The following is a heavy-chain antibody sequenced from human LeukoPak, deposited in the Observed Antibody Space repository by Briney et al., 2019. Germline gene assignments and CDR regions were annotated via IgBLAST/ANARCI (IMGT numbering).Heavy chain of an antibody. Sequence: GASVKVSCKASGYTFTGYYMHWVRQAPGQGLEWMGWINPNSGGTNYAQKFQGRVTMTRDTSISTAYMELSRLRSDDTAVYYCARDPLSGPRTGTTRLFDYWGQGTLVTVSS. D-gene: IGHD1-1*01. CDR2: INPNSGGT. CDR1: GYTFTGYY. J-gene: IGHJ4*02. V-gene: IGHV1-2*02. CDR3: ARDPLSGPRTGTTRLFDY.